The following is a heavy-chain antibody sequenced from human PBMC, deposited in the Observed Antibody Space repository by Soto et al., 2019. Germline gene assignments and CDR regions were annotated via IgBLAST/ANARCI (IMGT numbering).Heavy chain of an antibody. CDR3: VHKVWGYRILDY. CDR1: GFSLSTSGVG. CDR2: IYWDATK. J-gene: IGHJ4*02. V-gene: IGHV2-5*02. Sequence: QITLKESGPMMVKPTQTLTLTCTFSGFSLSTSGVGVGWIRQPPGKALEWLALIYWDATKHYSPSLERRLTITKDTSKNHVGLTMTKMYPVDTATYYCVHKVWGYRILDYWGQGTLITVSS. D-gene: IGHD2-21*01.